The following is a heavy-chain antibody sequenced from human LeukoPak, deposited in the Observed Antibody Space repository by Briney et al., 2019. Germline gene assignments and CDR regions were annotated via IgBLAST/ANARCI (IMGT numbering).Heavy chain of an antibody. V-gene: IGHV4-34*01. Sequence: SETLSLTCAVYGGSFSGYYWGWIRQPPGKGLEWIGSIYYSGSTYYNPSLKSRVTISVDTSKNQFSLKLSSVTAADTAVYYCARAPRLYCSGGSCYSNWFDPWGQGTLVTVSS. CDR3: ARAPRLYCSGGSCYSNWFDP. CDR2: IYYSGST. J-gene: IGHJ5*02. CDR1: GGSFSGYY. D-gene: IGHD2-15*01.